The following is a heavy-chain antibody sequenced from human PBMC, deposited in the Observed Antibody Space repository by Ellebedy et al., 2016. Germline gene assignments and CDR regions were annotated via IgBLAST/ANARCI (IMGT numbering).Heavy chain of an antibody. CDR1: GGSISSYY. Sequence: SETLSLTCTVSGGSISSYYWSWIRQPPGKGLEWIGYIYYSGSTNYNPSLKSRVTISVDTSKNQFSLKLSSVTAADTAVYYCASHSGSHYYFDYWGQGTLVTVSS. CDR3: ASHSGSHYYFDY. V-gene: IGHV4-59*01. CDR2: IYYSGST. J-gene: IGHJ4*02. D-gene: IGHD1-26*01.